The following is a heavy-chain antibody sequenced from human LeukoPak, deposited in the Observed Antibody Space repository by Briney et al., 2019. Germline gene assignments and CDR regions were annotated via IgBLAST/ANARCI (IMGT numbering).Heavy chain of an antibody. D-gene: IGHD3-9*01. CDR2: IIPIFGTA. V-gene: IGHV1-69*13. CDR3: ARATYYDILTGYFYFDY. Sequence: GASVKVSCEASGGTFSNYAISWVRQAPGQGLEWMGGIIPIFGTANYAQKFQGRVTITADESTSAAYMELSSLRSEDTAVYYCARATYYDILTGYFYFDYWGQGTLVTVSS. CDR1: GGTFSNYA. J-gene: IGHJ4*02.